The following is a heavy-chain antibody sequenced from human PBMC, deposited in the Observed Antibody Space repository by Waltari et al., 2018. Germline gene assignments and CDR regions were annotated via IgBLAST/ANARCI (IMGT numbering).Heavy chain of an antibody. CDR1: GGSMSNYY. CDR3: ARGSGRQLTY. CDR2: IYYSGTT. D-gene: IGHD6-13*01. V-gene: IGHV4-59*01. J-gene: IGHJ4*02. Sequence: QVQLQESGPGLVKPSETLSLTCNVSGGSMSNYYWCWIRQPPGKGLGWIGYIYYSGTTNYNPSLKSRVTMSVDTSKNQFSLKLTSVTAADTAVYYCARGSGRQLTYWGQGTLVTVSS.